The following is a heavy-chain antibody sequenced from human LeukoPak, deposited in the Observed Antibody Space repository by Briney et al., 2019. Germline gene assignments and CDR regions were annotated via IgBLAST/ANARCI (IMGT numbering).Heavy chain of an antibody. J-gene: IGHJ4*02. V-gene: IGHV3-30*02. D-gene: IGHD3-22*01. CDR2: IRHDGSYQ. CDR3: AKNRNSSDYPRDFDF. CDR1: GFTFSSYG. Sequence: GGSLRLSCAAFGFTFSSYGMHWVRQTPGKGLEWVAFIRHDGSYQQYADSVKGRFTVSRDNSKDMVYLQMNSLRTEDTAVYYCAKNRNSSDYPRDFDFWGQGTLVTVSS.